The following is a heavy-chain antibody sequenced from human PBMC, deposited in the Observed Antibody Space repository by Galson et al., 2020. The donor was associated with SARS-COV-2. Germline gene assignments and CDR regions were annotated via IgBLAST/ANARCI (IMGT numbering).Heavy chain of an antibody. CDR3: ARTQGITMVRGVLYFDY. CDR2: INPNSGGT. Sequence: ASVKVSCKTSGYTFTGYYMNWVRQAPGQGLEWMGWINPNSGGTNYAQKFQGRVTMTRDTSISTAYMELSRLRSDDTAVYYCARTQGITMVRGVLYFDYWGQGTLVTVSS. J-gene: IGHJ4*02. V-gene: IGHV1-2*02. CDR1: GYTFTGYY. D-gene: IGHD3-10*01.